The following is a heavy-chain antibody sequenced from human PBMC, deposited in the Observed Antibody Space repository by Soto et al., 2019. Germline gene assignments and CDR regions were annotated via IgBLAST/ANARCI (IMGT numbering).Heavy chain of an antibody. CDR2: ISYDGSNK. CDR3: YKTTSTWDYLYYSMDV. D-gene: IGHD6-13*01. V-gene: IGHV3-30*03. J-gene: IGHJ6*02. CDR1: GFTFSGFG. Sequence: QVQLVESGGGVVQPGRSLRLSCAASGFTFSGFGMHWVRQAPGKGLEWVAVISYDGSNKYYADFVKGRFTISRDNSKNTLSLQMNSLTAEDTAVRYFYKTTSTWDYLYYSMDVWGQGTTVTVSS.